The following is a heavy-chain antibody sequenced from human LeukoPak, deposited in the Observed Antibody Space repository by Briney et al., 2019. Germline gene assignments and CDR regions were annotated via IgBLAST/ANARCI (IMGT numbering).Heavy chain of an antibody. J-gene: IGHJ6*03. D-gene: IGHD3-10*01. CDR1: GFTFSNYW. Sequence: PGGSLRLSCAASGFTFSNYWMHWVRQAPGKGLVWVSRINSDGINTSYADSVKGRFTISRDNAKNSLYLQMNSLRAEDTAVYYCARVRGPFRYYYYMDVWGKGTTVTVSS. V-gene: IGHV3-74*01. CDR2: INSDGINT. CDR3: ARVRGPFRYYYYMDV.